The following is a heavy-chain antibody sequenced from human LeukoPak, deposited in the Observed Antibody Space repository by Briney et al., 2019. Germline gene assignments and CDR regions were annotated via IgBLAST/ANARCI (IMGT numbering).Heavy chain of an antibody. D-gene: IGHD3-3*01. CDR3: AKAPYDFWSGYFDY. V-gene: IGHV3-23*01. CDR1: GFTFSSYA. Sequence: GSLSLSCAASGFTFSSYAMSWVRQAPGKGLEWVSAISGSGGSTYYADSVKDRFTISRDNSKNTLYLQMNSLRAEDTAVYYCAKAPYDFWSGYFDYWGQGTLVTVSS. CDR2: ISGSGGST. J-gene: IGHJ4*02.